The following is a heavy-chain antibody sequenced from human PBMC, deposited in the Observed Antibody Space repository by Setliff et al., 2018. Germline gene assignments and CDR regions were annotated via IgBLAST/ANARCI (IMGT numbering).Heavy chain of an antibody. D-gene: IGHD3-22*01. CDR3: ARDTRDRYDTSGHYLSLDY. V-gene: IGHV1-46*01. CDR1: GYTFTAYY. CDR2: IHTGGGSA. J-gene: IGHJ4*02. Sequence: ASVKVSCKASGYTFTAYYMHWVRQAPGQGLEWMGIIHTGGGSASYAQKFQGRVTITADESTRTAYMELSSVRFEDTAVYYCARDTRDRYDTSGHYLSLDYWGQGTLVTVSS.